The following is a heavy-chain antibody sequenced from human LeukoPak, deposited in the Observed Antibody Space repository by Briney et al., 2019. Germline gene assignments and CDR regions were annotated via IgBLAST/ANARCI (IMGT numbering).Heavy chain of an antibody. CDR3: ARDHHRRLYDSQARDTFDI. J-gene: IGHJ3*02. CDR2: ISSSGSPI. CDR1: GFTFSSYE. V-gene: IGHV3-48*03. Sequence: QPGGSLRLSCAASGFTFSSYEMNWVRQAPGKGLEWVSYISSSGSPIYYADSVKGRFAISRDNAKNSLYLQMNSLRAEDTAVYYCARDHHRRLYDSQARDTFDIWGQGTMVTVSS. D-gene: IGHD3-22*01.